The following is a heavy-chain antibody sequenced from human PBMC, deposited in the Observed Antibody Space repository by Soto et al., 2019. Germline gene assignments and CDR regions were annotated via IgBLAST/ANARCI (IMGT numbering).Heavy chain of an antibody. D-gene: IGHD3-10*01. V-gene: IGHV4-59*01. CDR3: VRDLNGSGDD. Sequence: PXETLSLPCTVSGGSTTSDDWSWIRQPPGKGLEWLGYIFHSLGAKYNPSLGSRGTISLDTSKNQLSLSLRSVTAADTAIYFCVRDLNGSGDDWGQGTLVTVSS. CDR2: IFHSLGA. CDR1: GGSTTSDD. J-gene: IGHJ4*02.